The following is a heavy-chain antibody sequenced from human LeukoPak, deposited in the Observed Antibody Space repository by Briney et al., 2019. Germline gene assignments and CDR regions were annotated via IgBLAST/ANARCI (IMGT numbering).Heavy chain of an antibody. V-gene: IGHV3-74*01. Sequence: GGSLRLSCAASGFTFSNYMMHWVRQAPGKGPVWVSRIKSDGITITYADSVKGRFTISRDNAKNTLYLQMNSLRAEDTAVYYCLGDLNWSLDQWGQGTLVTVSS. D-gene: IGHD1-20*01. CDR3: LGDLNWSLDQ. CDR1: GFTFSNYM. CDR2: IKSDGITI. J-gene: IGHJ4*02.